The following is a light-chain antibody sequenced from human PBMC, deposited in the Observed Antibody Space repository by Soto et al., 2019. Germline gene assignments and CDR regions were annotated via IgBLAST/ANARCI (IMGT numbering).Light chain of an antibody. J-gene: IGKJ4*01. CDR1: QSVGTY. CDR3: QQRSDWPLT. Sequence: EIVLTQSPATLSLSPGERVTLSCRASQSVGTYLGWYQQKVGQAPSLLIYDASKRATGIPATFSGSGSGTDFTLTISSLEPEDFAGYYCQQRSDWPLTFGGGTKVEI. V-gene: IGKV3-11*01. CDR2: DAS.